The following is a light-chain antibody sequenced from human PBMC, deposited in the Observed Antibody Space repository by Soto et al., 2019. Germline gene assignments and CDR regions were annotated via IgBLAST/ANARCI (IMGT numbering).Light chain of an antibody. Sequence: QAVVTQPPSASGTPGQRVIISCSGSSSDIGKNHVYWYQQLPGTAPRLLIYGNNHRPSGVSDRFSGSKSGTSASLAISGLRSDDEADYYCAAWDDSLSGSWVFGGGTKLTVL. CDR3: AAWDDSLSGSWV. CDR2: GNN. CDR1: SSDIGKNH. V-gene: IGLV1-47*02. J-gene: IGLJ3*02.